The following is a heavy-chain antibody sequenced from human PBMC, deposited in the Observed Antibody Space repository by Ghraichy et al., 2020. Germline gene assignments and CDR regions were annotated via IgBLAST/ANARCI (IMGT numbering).Heavy chain of an antibody. D-gene: IGHD3-16*01. V-gene: IGHV4-38-2*02. J-gene: IGHJ4*02. CDR2: IYHSGST. CDR3: ARIFTYSY. CDR1: GYSISSGYY. Sequence: SETLSLTCTVSGYSISSGYYWGWIRQPPGKGLEWIGSIYHSGSTYYNPSLKSRVTISVDTSKNQFSLKLSSVTAADTAVYYCARIFTYSYWGQGTLVTVSS.